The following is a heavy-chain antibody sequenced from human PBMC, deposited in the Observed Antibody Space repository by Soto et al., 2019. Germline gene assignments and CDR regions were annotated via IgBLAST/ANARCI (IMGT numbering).Heavy chain of an antibody. CDR2: IYYSGST. CDR1: GGSISSYY. CDR3: ARRYGSCFDY. J-gene: IGHJ4*02. V-gene: IGHV4-59*08. Sequence: QVQLQESGPGLVKPSETLSLTCTVSGGSISSYYWSWVQHPPGKGLEWLGSIYYSGSTNYNPSLKSRVTISLDTSKSQCCLKLCSVTAADTAVYSCARRYGSCFDYWGQGTLVTVSS. D-gene: IGHD6-6*01.